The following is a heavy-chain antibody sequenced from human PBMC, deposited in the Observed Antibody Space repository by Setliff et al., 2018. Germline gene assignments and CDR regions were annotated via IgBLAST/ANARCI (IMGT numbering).Heavy chain of an antibody. D-gene: IGHD3-10*01. V-gene: IGHV4-39*01. CDR1: GGSLRGNAIF. Sequence: SETLSLTCTVSGGSLRGNAIFWGWIRQPPGKGLEWIGSIYYTGYPYYNPSLKSRVTMSVDTSRNQLSLKLTSVTAADTAVYYCARHVGSRSRGYNYYYYYMDVWGEGTTVTVSS. CDR2: IYYTGYP. J-gene: IGHJ6*03. CDR3: ARHVGSRSRGYNYYYYYMDV.